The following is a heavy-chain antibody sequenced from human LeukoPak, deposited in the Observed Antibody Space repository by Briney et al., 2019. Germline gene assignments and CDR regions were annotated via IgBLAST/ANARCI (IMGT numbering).Heavy chain of an antibody. CDR3: ARVRDCSSTSCYPLDAFDI. J-gene: IGHJ3*02. Sequence: SETLSLTCTVSGGSISSYYWSWIRQPPGKGLEWIGYIYYSGSTNYNPSLQSRVTISVDTSKNQFSLKLSSVTAADTAVYYCARVRDCSSTSCYPLDAFDIWGQGTMVTVSS. D-gene: IGHD2-2*01. CDR2: IYYSGST. V-gene: IGHV4-59*01. CDR1: GGSISSYY.